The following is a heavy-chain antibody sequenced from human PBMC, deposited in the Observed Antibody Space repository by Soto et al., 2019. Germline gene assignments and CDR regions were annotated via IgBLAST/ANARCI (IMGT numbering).Heavy chain of an antibody. CDR1: GFTFSSYA. CDR2: ISGSGGST. J-gene: IGHJ4*02. Sequence: EVQLLESGGGLVQPGGSLRLSCAASGFTFSSYAMSWVRQAPGKGLEWVSAISGSGGSTYYADSVKGRFTISRDNSKNALYLQMNCLSADDTAVYYCAKDLLPLPRSFDYWGQGTLVTVSS. V-gene: IGHV3-23*01. CDR3: AKDLLPLPRSFDY.